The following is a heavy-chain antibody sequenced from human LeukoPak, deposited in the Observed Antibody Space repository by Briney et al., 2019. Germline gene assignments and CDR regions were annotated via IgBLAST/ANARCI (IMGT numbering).Heavy chain of an antibody. CDR2: INTDGSST. J-gene: IGHJ4*02. V-gene: IGHV3-74*01. Sequence: GGSLRLSCAASGFTFSSYWMHWVRQAPGKGLVWVSRINTDGSSTSYADSVKGRFTISRDNSKNTLYLQMNSLRAEDTAVYYCAREGYSSGWPDYWGQGTLVTVSS. CDR1: GFTFSSYW. D-gene: IGHD6-19*01. CDR3: AREGYSSGWPDY.